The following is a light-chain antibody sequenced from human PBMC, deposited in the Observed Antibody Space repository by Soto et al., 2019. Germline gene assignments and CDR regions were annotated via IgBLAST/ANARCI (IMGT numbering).Light chain of an antibody. Sequence: DIQMTQSPSSLSASVGDRVTITCRASQSISRYLNLYQQKPGKAPKLLIYAASSLQSGVPSRFSGSGSGTDFTLTISSLQPEDFATYYCQQSYSTPTFGPGTKVDIK. CDR1: QSISRY. V-gene: IGKV1-39*01. CDR2: AAS. CDR3: QQSYSTPT. J-gene: IGKJ3*01.